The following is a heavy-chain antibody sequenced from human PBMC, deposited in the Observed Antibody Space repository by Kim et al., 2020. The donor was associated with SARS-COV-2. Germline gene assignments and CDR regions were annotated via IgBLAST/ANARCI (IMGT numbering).Heavy chain of an antibody. J-gene: IGHJ4*02. CDR2: IIPIFGTA. CDR3: ASHPPRYNWNDETVYYFDY. V-gene: IGHV1-69*13. D-gene: IGHD1-1*01. CDR1: GVTFSSYA. Sequence: SVKVSCKASGVTFSSYAISWVRQAPGQGLEWMGGIIPIFGTANYAQKFQGRVTITADESTSTAYMELSSLRSEDTAVYYCASHPPRYNWNDETVYYFDYWGQGTLVTVSS.